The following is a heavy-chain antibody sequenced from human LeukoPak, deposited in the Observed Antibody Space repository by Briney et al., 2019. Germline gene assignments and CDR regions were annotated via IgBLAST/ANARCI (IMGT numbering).Heavy chain of an antibody. V-gene: IGHV4-34*01. D-gene: IGHD3-3*01. CDR3: ARDGSPTNYDFWSGDQANWFDP. Sequence: SETLSLTCAVYGGSFSDYFWSWIRQPPGKGLEWIGEISHSGSTTYNPSLKSRVTISVDKSKNQFSLKLSSVTAADTAVYYCARDGSPTNYDFWSGDQANWFDPWGQGTLVTVSS. J-gene: IGHJ5*02. CDR2: ISHSGST. CDR1: GGSFSDYF.